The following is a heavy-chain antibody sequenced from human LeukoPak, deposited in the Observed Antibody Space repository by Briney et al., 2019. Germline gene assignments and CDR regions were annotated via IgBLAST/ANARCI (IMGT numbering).Heavy chain of an antibody. CDR1: GFTFSSYS. Sequence: GGSLRLSCAASGFTFSSYSMNRVRQAPGKGLEWVSSISSSSSYIYYADSVKGRFTVSRVNAKNSLYLQMNSLRAEDTAVYYCARDRGSSSWYDAFDIWGQGTMVTVSS. J-gene: IGHJ3*02. CDR2: ISSSSSYI. CDR3: ARDRGSSSWYDAFDI. V-gene: IGHV3-21*01. D-gene: IGHD6-13*01.